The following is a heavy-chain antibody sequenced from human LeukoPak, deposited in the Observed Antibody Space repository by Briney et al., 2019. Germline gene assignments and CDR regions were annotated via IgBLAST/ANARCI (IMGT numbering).Heavy chain of an antibody. Sequence: KPSETLSLTCSVSGVSITNYYWNWIRQSPGKGLEWLGNIHSRGTTNYNPSLKSRVTLSLDTSKSQFALKVTSVTAADTAVYYCARHGGTSPTSAFDIWGQGTMVTVSS. CDR3: ARHGGTSPTSAFDI. V-gene: IGHV4-59*08. D-gene: IGHD1-26*01. CDR2: IHSRGTT. CDR1: GVSITNYY. J-gene: IGHJ3*02.